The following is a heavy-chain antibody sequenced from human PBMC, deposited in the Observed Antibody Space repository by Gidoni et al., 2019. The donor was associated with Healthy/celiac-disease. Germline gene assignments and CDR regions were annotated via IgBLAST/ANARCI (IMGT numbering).Heavy chain of an antibody. Sequence: EVQLVESGGGLVKPGGSLRLSCAASGFTFSSYSMNWVRQAPGKGLEWVSSISSSSSYIYYADSVKGRFTISRDNAKNSLYLQMNSLRAEDTAVYYCARDLYGSGSYVDYWGQGTLVTVSS. J-gene: IGHJ4*02. CDR1: GFTFSSYS. D-gene: IGHD3-10*01. CDR2: ISSSSSYI. V-gene: IGHV3-21*01. CDR3: ARDLYGSGSYVDY.